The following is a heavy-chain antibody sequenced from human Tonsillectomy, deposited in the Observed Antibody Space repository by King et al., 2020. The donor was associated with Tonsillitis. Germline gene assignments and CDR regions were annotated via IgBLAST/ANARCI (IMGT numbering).Heavy chain of an antibody. D-gene: IGHD2-2*02. V-gene: IGHV4-31*11. Sequence: QLQESGPGLVKPSQTLSLTCAVSGGSISSAGYYWSWIRQHPGKGLEWIGYIYYTGSSYYNPSLKSRVSISLDMSNNNFSLKLSSVTAADTALYYCARAEGVVLPSSIHSWGQGTLVTVSS. J-gene: IGHJ4*02. CDR2: IYYTGSS. CDR1: GGSISSAGYY. CDR3: ARAEGVVLPSSIHS.